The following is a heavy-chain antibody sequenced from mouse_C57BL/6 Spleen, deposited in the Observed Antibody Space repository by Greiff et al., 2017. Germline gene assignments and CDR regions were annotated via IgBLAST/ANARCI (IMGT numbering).Heavy chain of an antibody. CDR2: IYPGSGNT. V-gene: IGHV1-76*01. CDR3: ARCKYYFDY. CDR1: GYTFTDYY. J-gene: IGHJ2*01. Sequence: VQLQQSGAELVRPGASVKLSCKASGYTFTDYYINWVKQRPGQGLEWIARIYPGSGNTYYNEKFKGKATLTAEKSSSTAYMQLSSLTSEDSAVYFCARCKYYFDYWGQGTTLTVSS.